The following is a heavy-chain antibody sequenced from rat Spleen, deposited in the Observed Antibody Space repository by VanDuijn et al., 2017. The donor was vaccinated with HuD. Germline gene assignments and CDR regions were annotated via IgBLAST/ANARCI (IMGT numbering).Heavy chain of an antibody. J-gene: IGHJ2*01. V-gene: IGHV5S13*01. CDR3: ARETGYKSYFDY. Sequence: EVQVVDHGGGLEQPGRSLKLSCAPSGFTFSIYGLAWVRQAPTKGLEWVASIGTGGGNTYYRDSVKGRFTISRDNAKNTLYLQMDSLRSEDTATYYCARETGYKSYFDYWGQGVMVTVSS. CDR1: GFTFSIYG. CDR2: IGTGGGNT. D-gene: IGHD1-4*01.